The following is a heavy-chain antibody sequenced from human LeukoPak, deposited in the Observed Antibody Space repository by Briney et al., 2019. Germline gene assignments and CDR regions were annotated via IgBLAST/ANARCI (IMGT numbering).Heavy chain of an antibody. V-gene: IGHV4-59*01. D-gene: IGHD2/OR15-2a*01. CDR1: GGSITSYC. J-gene: IGHJ4*02. CDR2: MCYSGST. Sequence: PSETLSLTCTVSGGSITSYCWTWIRQPPGKGLGWIGYMCYSGSTKYNPSLKSRVTISADTSKNQFSLKLNSVTTADTAVYYCARVGTSTYPLDYWGQGTLVTVSS. CDR3: ARVGTSTYPLDY.